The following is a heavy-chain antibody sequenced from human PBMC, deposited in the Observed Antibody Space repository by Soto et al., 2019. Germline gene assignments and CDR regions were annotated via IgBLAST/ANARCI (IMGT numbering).Heavy chain of an antibody. CDR3: AKGGSGNYLTYYYYYGMDV. Sequence: PGGSLRLSCAASGFSLSNNGMHCVRQAPGKGLEWVAVISYDGNNKYYADSVEGRFTISRDNSKNTVYLEMNNLRAEDTAMYYCAKGGSGNYLTYYYYYGMDVWGQGTTVTVSS. J-gene: IGHJ6*02. V-gene: IGHV3-30*18. CDR2: ISYDGNNK. D-gene: IGHD3-22*01. CDR1: GFSLSNNG.